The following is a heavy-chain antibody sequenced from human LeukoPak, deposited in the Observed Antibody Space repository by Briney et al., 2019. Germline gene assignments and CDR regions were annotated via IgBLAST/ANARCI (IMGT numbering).Heavy chain of an antibody. D-gene: IGHD6-25*01. J-gene: IGHJ4*02. V-gene: IGHV3-30*04. CDR1: GFTFSSCA. Sequence: GGSLRLSCAASGFTFSSCAMHWVRQAPGKGLEWVAVISYDGTKKFYADSVKGRFTISRDNSKNTLYLQMNSLRPEDTSLYYCATYYSSGYYYFDYWGQGTLVTVSS. CDR3: ATYYSSGYYYFDY. CDR2: ISYDGTKK.